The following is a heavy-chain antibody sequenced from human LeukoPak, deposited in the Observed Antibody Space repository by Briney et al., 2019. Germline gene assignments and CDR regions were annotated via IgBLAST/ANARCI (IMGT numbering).Heavy chain of an antibody. Sequence: ASVKVSCKASGYTFTAYYIHWVRQAPGQGLEWMGWIDPNSGDTKYVEKFQGRVTMTTDTSTSTAYMELRSLRSDDTAVYYCARDREVWLRPRRRYYFHYWGQGTLVTVSS. V-gene: IGHV1-2*02. J-gene: IGHJ4*02. D-gene: IGHD5-12*01. CDR3: ARDREVWLRPRRRYYFHY. CDR1: GYTFTAYY. CDR2: IDPNSGDT.